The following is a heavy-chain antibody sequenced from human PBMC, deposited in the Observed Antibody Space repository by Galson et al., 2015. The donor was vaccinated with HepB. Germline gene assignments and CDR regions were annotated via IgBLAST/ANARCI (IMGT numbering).Heavy chain of an antibody. Sequence: LSLTCSVSGGSISSHYWSWIRQPPGKGLEWIGYIYYGGSTNYNPSLKSRVTISVDTSKNQFSLKLSSVTAADTAVYYCARQKGIMMPFDYWGQGTLVTVSS. D-gene: IGHD3-16*01. V-gene: IGHV4-59*08. J-gene: IGHJ4*02. CDR1: GGSISSHY. CDR3: ARQKGIMMPFDY. CDR2: IYYGGST.